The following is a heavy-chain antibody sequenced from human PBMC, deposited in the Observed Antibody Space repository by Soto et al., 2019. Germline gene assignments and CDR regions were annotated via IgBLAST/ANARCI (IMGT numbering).Heavy chain of an antibody. V-gene: IGHV4-31*03. J-gene: IGHJ4*02. D-gene: IGHD5-18*01. CDR1: GGSISSGGYY. Sequence: QVQLQESGPGLVKPAQTLSLTCTVSGGSISSGGYYWSWIRQHPGKGLEWIGYIYYSGSTYYNPSLKSRVTLSVDTSKNQFSLKLSSVTAADTAVYYCASGTGIPGYSYGSGRVGYFDYWGQGTLVTVSS. CDR3: ASGTGIPGYSYGSGRVGYFDY. CDR2: IYYSGST.